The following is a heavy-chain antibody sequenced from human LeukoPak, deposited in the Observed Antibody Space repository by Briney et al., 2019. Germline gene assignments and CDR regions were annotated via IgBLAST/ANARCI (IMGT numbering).Heavy chain of an antibody. J-gene: IGHJ4*02. CDR3: ARRSDRGYDFDY. CDR1: GGSISSYY. D-gene: IGHD5-12*01. V-gene: IGHV4-59*01. CDR2: IYYSGST. Sequence: PSETLSLTCTVSGGSISSYYWSWIRQPPGKGLEYIGFIYYSGSTKYNPSLKSRVTISVDTSKNQFSLKLNPVTAADTAVYYCARRSDRGYDFDYWGQGTKVGVSS.